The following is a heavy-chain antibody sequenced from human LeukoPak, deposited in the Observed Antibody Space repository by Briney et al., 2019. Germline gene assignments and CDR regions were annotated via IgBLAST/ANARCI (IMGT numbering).Heavy chain of an antibody. V-gene: IGHV4-59*01. J-gene: IGHJ4*02. CDR1: GGSISSYY. CDR2: IYYSGST. D-gene: IGHD3-22*01. CDR3: ARGYYYDSSGYYYVPPYFDY. Sequence: PSETLSLTCTVSGGSISSYYWSWIRQPPGKGLEWIGYIYYSGSTNYNPSLKSRVTISVDTSKNQFSLKLSSVTAADTAVYYCARGYYYDSSGYYYVPPYFDYWGQRTLVTVSS.